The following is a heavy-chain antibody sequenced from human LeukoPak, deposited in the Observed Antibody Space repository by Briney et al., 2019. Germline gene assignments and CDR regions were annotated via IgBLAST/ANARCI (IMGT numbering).Heavy chain of an antibody. CDR1: GFTVSSNY. CDR2: IYSGGST. V-gene: IGHV3-53*01. D-gene: IGHD3-10*01. CDR3: ARISVHGPRSVPFDY. Sequence: GGSLRLSCAASGFTVSSNYMSWVRQAPGKGLEWLSDIYSGGSTSYADSVKGRFTISRDNSKNTVYLQMNSLRVEDTAVYYCARISVHGPRSVPFDYWGQGTLVTVSS. J-gene: IGHJ4*02.